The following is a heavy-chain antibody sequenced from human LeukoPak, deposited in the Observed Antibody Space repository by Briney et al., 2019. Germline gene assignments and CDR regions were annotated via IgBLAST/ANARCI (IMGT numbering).Heavy chain of an antibody. CDR1: GFTFSNSG. J-gene: IGHJ4*02. CDR3: AKSTYSNYDPFDF. CDR2: TSYDGSDK. V-gene: IGHV3-30*18. D-gene: IGHD4-11*01. Sequence: PGRSLRLSCAGSGFTFSNSGMHWVRQAPGKGLEWVAVTSYDGSDKYYADSVKGRFTISRDNSQSTLYLQMTSLRAEDTALYYCAKSTYSNYDPFDFWGQGTLVTVSS.